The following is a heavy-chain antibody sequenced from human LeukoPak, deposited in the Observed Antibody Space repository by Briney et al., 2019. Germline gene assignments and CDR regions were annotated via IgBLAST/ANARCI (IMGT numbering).Heavy chain of an antibody. J-gene: IGHJ6*02. CDR2: ISAYNGNT. CDR1: GYTFTSYG. D-gene: IGHD6-19*01. Sequence: ASVKVSCEASGYTFTSYGISWVRQAPGQGLEWMGWISAYNGNTNYAQKLQGRVTMTTDTSTSTAYMELRSLRSDDTAVYYCASQSGWSDYYYGMDVWGQGTTVTVSS. CDR3: ASQSGWSDYYYGMDV. V-gene: IGHV1-18*01.